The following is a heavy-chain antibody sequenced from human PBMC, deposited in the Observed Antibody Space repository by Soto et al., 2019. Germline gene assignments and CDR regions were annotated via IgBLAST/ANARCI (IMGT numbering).Heavy chain of an antibody. CDR2: IYHSGST. CDR3: ASYGSGSYYNWFDP. V-gene: IGHV4-30-2*01. CDR1: GGSISSGGYS. Sequence: SETLSLTCAVSGGSISSGGYSWSWIRQPPGKGLEWIGYIYHSGSTYYNPSLKSRVTISVDRSKNQFSLKLSSVTAADTAVYYCASYGSGSYYNWFDPWGQGTLXTVSS. D-gene: IGHD3-10*01. J-gene: IGHJ5*02.